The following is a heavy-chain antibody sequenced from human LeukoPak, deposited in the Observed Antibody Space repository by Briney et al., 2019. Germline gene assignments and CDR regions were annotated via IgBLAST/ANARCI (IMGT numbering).Heavy chain of an antibody. J-gene: IGHJ4*02. CDR2: IYYSGST. Sequence: PSETLSLTCTVSGGSISSYYWSWIRQPPGKGLEWIGYIYYSGSTNYNPSLKSRVTISVDTSKNQFSLKLSSVTAADTAVYFCARVGYSSDWYYFDYWGQGTLVTVSS. V-gene: IGHV4-59*01. CDR1: GGSISSYY. CDR3: ARVGYSSDWYYFDY. D-gene: IGHD6-19*01.